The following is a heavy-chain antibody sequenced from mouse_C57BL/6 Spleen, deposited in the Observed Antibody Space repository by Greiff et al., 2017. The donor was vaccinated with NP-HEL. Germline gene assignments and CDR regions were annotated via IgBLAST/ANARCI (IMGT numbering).Heavy chain of an antibody. CDR3: ARRRRSYWYFDV. CDR1: GFTFSDYG. Sequence: DVKLVESGGGLVKPGGSLKLSCAASGFTFSDYGMHWVRQAPEKGLEWVAYISSGSSTIYYADTVKGRFTISRDNAKNTLFLQMTSLRSEDTAMYYCARRRRSYWYFDVWGTGTTVTVSS. CDR2: ISSGSSTI. J-gene: IGHJ1*03. D-gene: IGHD1-1*01. V-gene: IGHV5-17*01.